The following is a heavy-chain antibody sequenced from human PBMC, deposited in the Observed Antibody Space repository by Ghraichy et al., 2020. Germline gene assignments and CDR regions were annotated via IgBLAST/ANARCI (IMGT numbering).Heavy chain of an antibody. CDR3: ATVNYVGTEYLHH. V-gene: IGHV4-30-4*01. CDR1: GASIRNDNYW. J-gene: IGHJ1*01. CDR2: IYYSGRT. Sequence: SETLSLTCTVSGASIRNDNYWWTWIRQPPGKGLEWIGYIYYSGRTYYDPSLKSRLAISIDTSNNQFSLEVTSVTAADTAVYYCATVNYVGTEYLHHWGQGALVTVSS. D-gene: IGHD3-16*01.